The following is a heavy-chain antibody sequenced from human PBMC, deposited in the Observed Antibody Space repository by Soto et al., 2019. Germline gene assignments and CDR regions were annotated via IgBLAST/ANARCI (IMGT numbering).Heavy chain of an antibody. CDR3: ARFYGALGILGIDY. Sequence: QVQLQESGPGLVKPSQTLSLTCTVSGGSISSGGYYWSWIRQHPGKGLEWIGYIYYSGSTYYNPSLKSRVTISVDTSKNQFSLKLSSVTAADTAVYYYARFYGALGILGIDYWGQGTLVTVSS. CDR2: IYYSGST. V-gene: IGHV4-31*03. CDR1: GGSISSGGYY. J-gene: IGHJ4*02. D-gene: IGHD4-17*01.